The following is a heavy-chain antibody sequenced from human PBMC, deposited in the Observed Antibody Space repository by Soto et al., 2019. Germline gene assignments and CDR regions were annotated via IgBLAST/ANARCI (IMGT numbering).Heavy chain of an antibody. CDR3: ARDATFGTKGGSFDI. J-gene: IGHJ3*02. CDR2: ISGSGGST. Sequence: VGSLRLSCAASGFTFSSYAMSWVRQAPGKGLEWVSAISGSGGSTYYADSVKGRFTISRDNSKNTLYLQMNSLRAEDTAVYYCARDATFGTKGGSFDIWGHGTLVTVSS. D-gene: IGHD3-16*01. CDR1: GFTFSSYA. V-gene: IGHV3-23*01.